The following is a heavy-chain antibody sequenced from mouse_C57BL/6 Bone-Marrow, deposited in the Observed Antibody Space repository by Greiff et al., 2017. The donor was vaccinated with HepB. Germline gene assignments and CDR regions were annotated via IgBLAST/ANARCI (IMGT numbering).Heavy chain of an antibody. Sequence: DVMLVESGGGLVQPGGSRKLTCAVSGFTLSSFGIHWVRQAPEKGLEWVAYISSGSTTIYYADTVKGRFTISKDNPRNTLFLQMTSLRSEDTAMYYCAKYGNYVGYAMDYWGQGTSVTVSS. J-gene: IGHJ4*01. V-gene: IGHV5-17*02. CDR1: GFTLSSFG. CDR2: ISSGSTTI. CDR3: AKYGNYVGYAMDY. D-gene: IGHD2-10*02.